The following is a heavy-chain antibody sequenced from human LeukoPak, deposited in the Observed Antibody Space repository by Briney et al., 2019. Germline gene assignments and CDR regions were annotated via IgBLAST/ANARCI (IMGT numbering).Heavy chain of an antibody. CDR1: GFTFTSSA. D-gene: IGHD3-22*01. CDR3: AADSAPDTSGYYYDAFDI. J-gene: IGHJ3*02. Sequence: ASVKVSCKASGFTFTSSAMRWVRQARGQRLEWIGWIVVGSGNTNYAQKFQERVTVTRDMSTSTAYMELSSLISDDTAVYYCAADSAPDTSGYYYDAFDIWGQGTMVTVSS. V-gene: IGHV1-58*02. CDR2: IVVGSGNT.